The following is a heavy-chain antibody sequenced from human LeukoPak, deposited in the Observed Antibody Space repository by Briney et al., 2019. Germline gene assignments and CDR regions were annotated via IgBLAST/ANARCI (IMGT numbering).Heavy chain of an antibody. CDR1: GFTFADCA. V-gene: IGHV3-49*03. J-gene: IGHJ4*02. CDR2: IRSKSNGGTT. D-gene: IGHD5-12*01. CDR3: VSDYRYAGHESVY. Sequence: GGSLILSCATSGFTFADCAMSWCRQAPGKGVEWVGFIRSKSNGGTTHYAASVEGRFTISRDDSTSIAYLQMNSLKTEDTAVYYCVSDYRYAGHESVYWGQGTLVTVSS.